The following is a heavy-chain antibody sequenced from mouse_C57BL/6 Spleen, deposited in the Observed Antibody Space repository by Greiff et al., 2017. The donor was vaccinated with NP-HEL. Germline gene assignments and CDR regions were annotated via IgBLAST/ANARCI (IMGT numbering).Heavy chain of an antibody. CDR3: TTKTLYYDYDEAY. Sequence: EVKLQESGAELVRPGASVKLSCTASGFNIKDYYMHWVKQRPEQGLEWIGRIDPEDGDTEYAPKFQGKATMTADTSSNTAYLQLSSLTSEDTAVYYWTTKTLYYDYDEAYWGQGTLVTVSA. J-gene: IGHJ3*01. D-gene: IGHD2-4*01. CDR2: IDPEDGDT. CDR1: GFNIKDYY. V-gene: IGHV14-1*01.